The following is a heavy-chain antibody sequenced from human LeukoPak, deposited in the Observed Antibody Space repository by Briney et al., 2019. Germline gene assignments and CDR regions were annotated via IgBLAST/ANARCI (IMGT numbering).Heavy chain of an antibody. CDR2: ISSSGSTI. D-gene: IGHD5-18*01. CDR3: AREPSDIWSYSYAYGYFDY. Sequence: PGGSLRLSCAASGFTFSSYEMNWVRQAPGKGLEWVSYISSSGSTIYYADSVKGRFAISRDNAKNSLYLQMNSLRAEDTAVYYCAREPSDIWSYSYAYGYFDYWGQGTLVTVSS. V-gene: IGHV3-48*03. J-gene: IGHJ4*02. CDR1: GFTFSSYE.